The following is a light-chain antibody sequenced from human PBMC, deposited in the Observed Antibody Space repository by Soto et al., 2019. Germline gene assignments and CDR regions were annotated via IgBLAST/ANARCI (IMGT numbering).Light chain of an antibody. CDR1: QSVSSSY. V-gene: IGKV3-20*01. CDR3: QQYGSSPPYT. J-gene: IGKJ2*01. Sequence: EIVLTQSPGTLSLSPGERATLSCRASQSVSSSYLAWYQQKPGQAPRLLIYAASNRATGIPDRFSGSRSGADFTLTISRLEPEDFAIYYCQQYGSSPPYTFGQGTKLEIK. CDR2: AAS.